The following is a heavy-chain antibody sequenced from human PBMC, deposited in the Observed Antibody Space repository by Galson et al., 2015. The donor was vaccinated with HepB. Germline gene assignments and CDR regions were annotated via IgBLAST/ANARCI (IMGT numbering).Heavy chain of an antibody. CDR1: GFTFSSYS. D-gene: IGHD4-17*01. CDR2: ISSSSSYI. Sequence: SLRLSCAASGFTFSSYSMNWVRQAPGKGLEWVSSISSSSSYIYYADSVKGRFTIARDNAKNSLYLQMNSLRAEDTAVYYCASLSLRYGDGWGQGTLVTVSS. J-gene: IGHJ4*02. V-gene: IGHV3-21*01. CDR3: ASLSLRYGDG.